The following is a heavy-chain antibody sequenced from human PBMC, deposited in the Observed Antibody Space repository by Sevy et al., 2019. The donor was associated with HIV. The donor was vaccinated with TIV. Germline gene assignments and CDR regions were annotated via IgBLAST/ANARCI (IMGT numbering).Heavy chain of an antibody. CDR1: AFTFSSYG. V-gene: IGHV3-30*18. CDR3: AKGRRNGAGAFYYYYYGMDV. Sequence: GGSLRLSCAASAFTFSSYGMHWVRQAPGKGLEWAAVISYDGSNKYYADSVKGRFTISRDNSKNTRFLQMNSLRAEETAVYYCAKGRRNGAGAFYYYYYGMDVWGQGTTVTVSS. J-gene: IGHJ6*02. D-gene: IGHD2-15*01. CDR2: ISYDGSNK.